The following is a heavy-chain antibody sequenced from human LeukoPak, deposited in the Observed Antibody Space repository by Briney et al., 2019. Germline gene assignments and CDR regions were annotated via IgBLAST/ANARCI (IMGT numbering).Heavy chain of an antibody. D-gene: IGHD6-19*01. V-gene: IGHV1-69*05. Sequence: SVKVSCKASGCTFSSYDISWVRQAPGQGLEWMGVINPSFGTASYAQKFQGRVTITTDESTSTAYMELSSLRSEDTAVYYCARVTWDSCGDLDSGDYWGQGTLVTVSS. CDR1: GCTFSSYD. CDR2: INPSFGTA. CDR3: ARVTWDSCGDLDSGDY. J-gene: IGHJ4*02.